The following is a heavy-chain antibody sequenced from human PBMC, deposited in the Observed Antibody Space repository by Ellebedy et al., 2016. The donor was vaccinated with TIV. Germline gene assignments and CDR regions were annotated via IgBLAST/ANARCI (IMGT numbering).Heavy chain of an antibody. Sequence: GGSLRLSCAASGFTVSSNYMSWVRQAPGKGLEWVSVIYSGGSTYYADSVKGRFTISRHNSKNTLYLQMNSLRAEDTAVYYCARDGQLGSGYYLDVWGQGTTVTVSS. CDR1: GFTVSSNY. J-gene: IGHJ6*02. CDR3: ARDGQLGSGYYLDV. V-gene: IGHV3-53*04. CDR2: IYSGGST. D-gene: IGHD3-22*01.